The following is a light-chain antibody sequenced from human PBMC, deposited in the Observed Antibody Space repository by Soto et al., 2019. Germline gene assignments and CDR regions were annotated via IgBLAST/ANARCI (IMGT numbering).Light chain of an antibody. Sequence: VSRASPRIRSLNKPETVTPSRRAAHKLRSTSLAWYQQKPGQAPRLLISGASTWAADTPYRFSGSGSGTDFTLTIGSLQPEDLAAYYCQHYDSSPQTFGQGTKV. CDR2: GAS. CDR3: QHYDSSPQT. V-gene: IGKV3-20*01. J-gene: IGKJ1*01. CDR1: HKLRSTS.